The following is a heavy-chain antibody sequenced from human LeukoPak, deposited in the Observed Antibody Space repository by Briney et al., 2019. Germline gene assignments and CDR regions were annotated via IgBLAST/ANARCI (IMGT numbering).Heavy chain of an antibody. D-gene: IGHD3-22*01. V-gene: IGHV1-2*06. CDR1: GYTFTGYY. J-gene: IGHJ4*02. CDR2: INPNSGGT. CDR3: ARKDYYDSSGYSDY. Sequence: ASVKVSCKASGYTFTGYYMHWVRQAPGQGLEWMGRINPNSGGTNYAQKFQGRVTMTRDTSISTAYVELSRLRSDDTAVYYCARKDYYDSSGYSDYWGQGTLVTVSS.